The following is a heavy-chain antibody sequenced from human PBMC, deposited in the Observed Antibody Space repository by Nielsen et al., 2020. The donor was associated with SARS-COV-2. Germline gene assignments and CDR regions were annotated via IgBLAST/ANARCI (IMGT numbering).Heavy chain of an antibody. CDR1: GGSISSSSYY. CDR2: IYYSGST. Sequence: SETLSLTYTVSGGSISSSSYYWGWIRQPPGKGLEWIGSIYYSGSTYYNPSLKSRVTISVDTSKNQFSLKLSSVTAADTAVYYCARFQGYYYDSGDAFDIWGQGTMVTVSS. D-gene: IGHD3-22*01. V-gene: IGHV4-39*01. J-gene: IGHJ3*02. CDR3: ARFQGYYYDSGDAFDI.